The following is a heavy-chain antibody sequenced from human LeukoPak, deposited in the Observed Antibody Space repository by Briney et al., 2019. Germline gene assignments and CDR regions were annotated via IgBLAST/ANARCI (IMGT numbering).Heavy chain of an antibody. CDR2: IYYSGST. CDR1: GGSISSYY. Sequence: SETLSLTCTVSGGSISSYYWSWIRQPPGKGLEWIGYIYYSGSTNYNPSLKSRVTISVDTSKNQFSLKLSSVTAADTAVYYCARLALQEVGATQTYYLDYWGQGTLVTVSS. CDR3: ARLALQEVGATQTYYLDY. J-gene: IGHJ4*02. V-gene: IGHV4-59*01. D-gene: IGHD1-26*01.